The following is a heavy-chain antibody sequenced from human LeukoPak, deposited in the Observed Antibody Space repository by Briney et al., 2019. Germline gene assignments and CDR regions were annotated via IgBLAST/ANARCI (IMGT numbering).Heavy chain of an antibody. J-gene: IGHJ3*02. D-gene: IGHD2-15*01. CDR2: IYYSGST. CDR3: GRRSSYCSGGSCYLFNDAFDI. V-gene: IGHV4-39*07. Sequence: SETLSLTCTVSGASLSSSDYYWGWIRQPPGKGLEWIGTIYYSGSTYYNPSLKSRVTISVDTSKNQFSLKLNSVTAADTAMYYCGRRSSYCSGGSCYLFNDAFDIWGQGTMVSVSS. CDR1: GASLSSSDYY.